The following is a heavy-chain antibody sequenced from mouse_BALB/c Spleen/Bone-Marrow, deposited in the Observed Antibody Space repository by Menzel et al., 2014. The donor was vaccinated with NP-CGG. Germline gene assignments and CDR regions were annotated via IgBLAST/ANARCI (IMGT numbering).Heavy chain of an antibody. CDR3: TRQRNWDHYAMDY. V-gene: IGHV5-6*02. CDR2: ISSGGGYT. CDR1: GFTFSTYG. J-gene: IGHJ4*01. Sequence: DVMLVESGGDLVKPGGSLKLSCAASGFTFSTYGMSWVRQTPDKRLEWVATISSGGGYTYYPDSVKGRFTISRDNANNTLYLQMSSLKSEDTAMYYCTRQRNWDHYAMDYWGQRTSITVSS. D-gene: IGHD4-1*01.